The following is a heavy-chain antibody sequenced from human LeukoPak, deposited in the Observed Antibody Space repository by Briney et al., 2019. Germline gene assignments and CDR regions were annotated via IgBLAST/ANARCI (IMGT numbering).Heavy chain of an antibody. Sequence: PGGSLRLSCAASGFTFSSYSMNWVRQAPGKGLEWVSSISSSSNYIYYADSVEGRFTISRDNAKNSLYLQMNSLRAEDTAVYYCARDPSSGWYLKGWFDPWGQGTLVTVSS. CDR3: ARDPSSGWYLKGWFDP. CDR2: ISSSSNYI. J-gene: IGHJ5*02. V-gene: IGHV3-21*01. CDR1: GFTFSSYS. D-gene: IGHD6-19*01.